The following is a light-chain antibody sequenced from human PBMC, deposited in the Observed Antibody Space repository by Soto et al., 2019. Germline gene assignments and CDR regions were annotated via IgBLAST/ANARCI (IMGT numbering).Light chain of an antibody. CDR1: SSDVGGYNY. CDR3: SSYTNRGTLYI. Sequence: QSVLTQPASVSGSPGQTITISCTGTSSDVGGYNYVSWYQQHPGKAPKLMIYDVSDRPSGVSNRFSGSKSGNTASLTISGLQAEDEADYYCSSYTNRGTLYIFGTGTKVTVL. CDR2: DVS. V-gene: IGLV2-14*01. J-gene: IGLJ1*01.